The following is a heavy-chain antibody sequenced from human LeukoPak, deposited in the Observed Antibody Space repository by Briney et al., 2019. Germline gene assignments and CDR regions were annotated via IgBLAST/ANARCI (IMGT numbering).Heavy chain of an antibody. D-gene: IGHD3-10*01. CDR2: IYHSGST. CDR1: GGSISSGGYS. Sequence: SETLSLTCAVSGGSISSGGYSWSWIRQPPGKGLEWIGYIYHSGSTYYNPSLKSRVTISVGRSKNQFSLKLSSVTAADTAVYYCARSSYGSGSYYSDYWGQGTLVTVSS. J-gene: IGHJ4*02. V-gene: IGHV4-30-2*01. CDR3: ARSSYGSGSYYSDY.